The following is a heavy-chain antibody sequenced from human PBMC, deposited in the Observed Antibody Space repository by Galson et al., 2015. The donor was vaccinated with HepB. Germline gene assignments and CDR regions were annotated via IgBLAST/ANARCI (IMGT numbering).Heavy chain of an antibody. CDR1: GFTFSNAW. J-gene: IGHJ4*02. CDR2: IKSKTDGGTT. V-gene: IGHV3-15*01. Sequence: LRLSCAASGFTFSNAWMSWVRQAPGKGLEWVGRIKSKTDGGTTDYAAPVKGRFTISRDDSKNTLYLQMNSLKTEDTAVYYCTTTMITFGGVSDYWGQGTLVTVSS. D-gene: IGHD3-16*01. CDR3: TTTMITFGGVSDY.